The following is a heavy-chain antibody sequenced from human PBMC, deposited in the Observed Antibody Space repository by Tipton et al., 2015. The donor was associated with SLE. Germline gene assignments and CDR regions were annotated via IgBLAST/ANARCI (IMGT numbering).Heavy chain of an antibody. CDR2: IDSDGTTT. D-gene: IGHD2-21*01. CDR1: GFTFSSYD. CDR3: AKVDCCGHCHSDY. V-gene: IGHV3-74*01. Sequence: SLRLSCAASGFTFSSYDIYWVRQAPGKGLVWVSRIDSDGTTTDHADSVKGRFTISRDNAKNTLYLQMNSLRAEDTAVYYCAKVDCCGHCHSDYWGQGTLVTVAS. J-gene: IGHJ4*02.